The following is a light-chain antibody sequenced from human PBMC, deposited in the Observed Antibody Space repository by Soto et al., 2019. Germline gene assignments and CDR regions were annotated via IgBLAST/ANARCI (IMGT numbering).Light chain of an antibody. J-gene: IGKJ5*01. Sequence: EIVLTQSPGTLSLSPGERATLSCRASQSVSSSYLAWYQQKPGQAPRLLIYGASSRATGIPDRFSGSGSGTDFTLTSSRLEPEDFAVHYCQQYGSSHGITFGQGTRLEIK. V-gene: IGKV3-20*01. CDR2: GAS. CDR3: QQYGSSHGIT. CDR1: QSVSSSY.